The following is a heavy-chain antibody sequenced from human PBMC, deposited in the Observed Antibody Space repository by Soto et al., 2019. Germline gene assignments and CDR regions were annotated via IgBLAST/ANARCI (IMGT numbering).Heavy chain of an antibody. J-gene: IGHJ4*02. Sequence: QKQLVQSGPEVKKPGTSVKVSCKASGFNFATSAVQWVRQARGQGLEWIGWIIVGTGNTNHAQKFRERFTVTRDVSTRTAYLEVRRLISDVPAVYYCASVGSGLWGQGTPVTVSS. CDR3: ASVGSGL. CDR2: IIVGTGNT. CDR1: GFNFATSA. D-gene: IGHD5-12*01. V-gene: IGHV1-58*01.